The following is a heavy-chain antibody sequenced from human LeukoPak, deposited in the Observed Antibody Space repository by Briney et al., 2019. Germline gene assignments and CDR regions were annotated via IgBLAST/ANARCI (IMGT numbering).Heavy chain of an antibody. V-gene: IGHV3-48*03. D-gene: IGHD5-18*01. CDR1: GFTFSSYE. CDR2: ISSSSNTI. Sequence: PGGSLRLSCAASGFTFSSYEMNWVRQAPGKGLEWVSYISSSSNTIYYADSVKGRFTISRDNAKNSLYLQMNGLRDEDTALYYCVTDTSMGGLFDYWGQGTLVTVSS. CDR3: VTDTSMGGLFDY. J-gene: IGHJ4*02.